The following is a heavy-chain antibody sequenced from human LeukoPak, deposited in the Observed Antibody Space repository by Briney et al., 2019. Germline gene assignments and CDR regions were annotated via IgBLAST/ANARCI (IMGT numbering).Heavy chain of an antibody. D-gene: IGHD3-10*01. CDR2: IYYSGIT. Sequence: SETLSFTCTVSGGSISIGGYYGSWIRHHPGKGLEWIGYIYYSGITYYNPSLKSRFIISVYTSKNQFSLYLSSVTAADTAVYYCARVTSGEFADYWGQGTLVTVSA. CDR3: ARVTSGEFADY. J-gene: IGHJ4*02. CDR1: GGSISIGGYY. V-gene: IGHV4-31*03.